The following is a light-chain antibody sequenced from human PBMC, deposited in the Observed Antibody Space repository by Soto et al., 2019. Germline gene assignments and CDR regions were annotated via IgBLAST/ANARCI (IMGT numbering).Light chain of an antibody. CDR1: QDISNY. Sequence: DIQMTQSPSSLSASVGDRVIITCQASQDISNYLNWYQQKPGKAPKLLIYGASNLETGVPSRFSGRGSGTDFSFTISSLQPEDMATYYCQQYDSLPLTFGGGTKVEIK. V-gene: IGKV1-33*01. J-gene: IGKJ4*01. CDR2: GAS. CDR3: QQYDSLPLT.